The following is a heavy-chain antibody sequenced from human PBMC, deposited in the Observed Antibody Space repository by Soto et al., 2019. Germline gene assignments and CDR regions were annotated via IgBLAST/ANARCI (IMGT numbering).Heavy chain of an antibody. V-gene: IGHV1-8*01. CDR2: MNPNTGNT. J-gene: IGHJ4*02. D-gene: IGHD2-15*01. CDR3: ARAVRISDCSGANCKRLLYYLDY. Sequence: ASVKVSCKASGYTFTNYDINWVRQTTGQGLEWMGWMNPNTGNTGFAQKFQGRVTMTRNTSITTAYMDLSSLRSDDTAVYYCARAVRISDCSGANCKRLLYYLDYWDQGALVTVSS. CDR1: GYTFTNYD.